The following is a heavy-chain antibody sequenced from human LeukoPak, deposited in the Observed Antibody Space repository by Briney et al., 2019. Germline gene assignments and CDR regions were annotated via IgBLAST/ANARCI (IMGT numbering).Heavy chain of an antibody. V-gene: IGHV1-18*01. CDR2: ISGYNGNT. CDR3: ARDLRRGSRSWSASGGDY. Sequence: ASVKVSCKTSGYTFTSYGISWVRQAPGQGLELMGWISGYNGNTNYAQKFQGRVTMTTDTATSTVYMEVRSLRSDDTAVYYCARDLRRGSRSWSASGGDYWGQGTLVTVSS. J-gene: IGHJ4*02. D-gene: IGHD6-13*01. CDR1: GYTFTSYG.